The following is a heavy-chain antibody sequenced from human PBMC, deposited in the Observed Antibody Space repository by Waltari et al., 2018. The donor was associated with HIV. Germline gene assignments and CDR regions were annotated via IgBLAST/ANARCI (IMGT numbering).Heavy chain of an antibody. CDR2: ISRDGNT. CDR1: GFRFISYS. D-gene: IGHD4-4*01. V-gene: IGHV3-48*01. J-gene: IGHJ4*02. Sequence: EVQLVESGGGLVQPGGSLRLSCAAPGFRFISYSLNWVRQAPGKGLEWISYISRDGNTHYPDSVKGRFTISRDNAKNSLYLQLNSLRAEDTAVYYCARDQDYSFDYWGQGTLVTVSS. CDR3: ARDQDYSFDY.